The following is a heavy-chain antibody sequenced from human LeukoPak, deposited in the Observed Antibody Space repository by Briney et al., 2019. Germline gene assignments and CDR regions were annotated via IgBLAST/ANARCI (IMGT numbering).Heavy chain of an antibody. Sequence: PGGSLRLSCAASGFTFRDYYMSWIRQAPGKGLEWVSYISDSGSVIYYADSVKGRFTISRDNAKNSLSLQMSSLRAEDTAVYFCVGDSNGYFYGHDYWGQGTLAAVSS. CDR2: ISDSGSVI. CDR1: GFTFRDYY. V-gene: IGHV3-11*01. CDR3: VGDSNGYFYGHDY. J-gene: IGHJ4*02. D-gene: IGHD3-22*01.